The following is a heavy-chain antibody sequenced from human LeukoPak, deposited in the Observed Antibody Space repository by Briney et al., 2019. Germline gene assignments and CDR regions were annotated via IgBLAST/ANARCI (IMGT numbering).Heavy chain of an antibody. CDR1: GGSISNYY. CDR2: IYYSGSP. CDR3: ARHVGFITMVRGVINNNWFDP. J-gene: IGHJ5*02. D-gene: IGHD3-10*01. V-gene: IGHV4-59*08. Sequence: SETLSLTCTVSGGSISNYYWSWIRQPPGKGLEWIGYIYYSGSPYYNPSLKSRVTISVDTSKKQFSLKLSSVTAADTAVYYCARHVGFITMVRGVINNNWFDPWGQGTLVTVSS.